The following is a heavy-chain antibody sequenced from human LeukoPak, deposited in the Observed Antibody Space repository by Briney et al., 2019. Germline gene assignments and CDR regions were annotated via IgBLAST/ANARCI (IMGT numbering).Heavy chain of an antibody. CDR3: AREAPPFDY. CDR1: GYTFTGYY. V-gene: IGHV1-2*02. Sequence: ASVKVSCKASGYTFTGYYMHCVRQAPGQGLEWMGWINPNSGGTHYAQKFQGSVTMSRDTSISTPYMCLSRARAADTAVYYCAREAPPFDYWGQGTLVTVSS. CDR2: INPNSGGT. J-gene: IGHJ4*02.